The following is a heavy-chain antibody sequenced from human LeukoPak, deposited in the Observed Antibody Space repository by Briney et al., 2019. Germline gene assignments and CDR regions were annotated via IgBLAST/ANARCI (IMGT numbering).Heavy chain of an antibody. D-gene: IGHD3-22*01. Sequence: SETLSLTCTVSGGSISSGSYYWSWIRQPAGKGLEWIVRIYTSGSTNYNPSLKSRVTISVDTSKNQFPLKLSSVTAADTAVYYCARDGEYYDSSGIDYWGQGTLVTVSS. CDR3: ARDGEYYDSSGIDY. J-gene: IGHJ4*02. CDR1: GGSISSGSYY. CDR2: IYTSGST. V-gene: IGHV4-61*02.